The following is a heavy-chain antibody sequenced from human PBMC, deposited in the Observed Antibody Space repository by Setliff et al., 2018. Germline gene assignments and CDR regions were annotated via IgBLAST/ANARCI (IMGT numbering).Heavy chain of an antibody. V-gene: IGHV3-30*03. CDR3: AALDWGENFYNVDV. CDR1: GFRFSDLY. Sequence: GGSLRLSCAASGFRFSDLYMSWVRQAPGKGLEWVTLISYEGIDKYYADSVKGRFTVSRDNSKNTLYLQMNSLRGEDTGVYFCAALDWGENFYNVDVWGKGTTVTVSS. CDR2: ISYEGIDK. D-gene: IGHD7-27*01. J-gene: IGHJ6*03.